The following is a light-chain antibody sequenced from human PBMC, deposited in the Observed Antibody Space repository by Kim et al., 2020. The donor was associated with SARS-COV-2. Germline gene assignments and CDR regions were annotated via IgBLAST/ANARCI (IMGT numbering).Light chain of an antibody. Sequence: SASVGARVIITCRASQSINNYLNWYQQKPGKAPKLLIYSASNLQSGVPSRFSGSESGTDFTLTISGLQPEEFATYYCQQSYSIPYTLGQGTKLEI. CDR2: SAS. J-gene: IGKJ2*01. CDR3: QQSYSIPYT. V-gene: IGKV1-39*01. CDR1: QSINNY.